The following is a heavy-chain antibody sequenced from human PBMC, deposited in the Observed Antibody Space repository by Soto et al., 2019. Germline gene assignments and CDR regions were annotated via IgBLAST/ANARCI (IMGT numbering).Heavy chain of an antibody. Sequence: EVQLVESGGGLVQPGGSLRLSCAASGFTFSSYWMHWVHQAPGKGLVWVSRINSDGSNTGYADSVKGRFTISRDNAKNTLYLQMNGLRAEDTAVYYCAKQFDYWGQGTLVTVSS. J-gene: IGHJ4*02. CDR2: INSDGSNT. CDR3: AKQFDY. V-gene: IGHV3-74*01. CDR1: GFTFSSYW.